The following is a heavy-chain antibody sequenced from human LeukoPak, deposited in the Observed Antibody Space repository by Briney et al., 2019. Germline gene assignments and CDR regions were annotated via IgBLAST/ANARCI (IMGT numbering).Heavy chain of an antibody. V-gene: IGHV3-9*01. D-gene: IGHD6-13*01. CDR1: GFTFDDYA. J-gene: IGHJ4*02. CDR2: ISWNSGSI. CDR3: AKQQQLKSYYFDY. Sequence: GRSLRLSCAASGFTFDDYAMHWVRQAPGKGLEWVSGISWNSGSIGYADSVKGRFTISRDSAKNSLYLQMNSLRAEDTALYYCAKQQQLKSYYFDYWGQGTLVTVSS.